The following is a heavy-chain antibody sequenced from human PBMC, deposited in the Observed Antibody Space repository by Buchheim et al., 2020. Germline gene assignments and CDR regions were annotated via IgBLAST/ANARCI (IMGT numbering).Heavy chain of an antibody. Sequence: QVQLQESGPGLVKPSQTLSLTCTVSGGSISSGSYYWSWIRQPAGKGLEWIGRIYTSGSTNYNPSLKSRVTISVDPSKNQLYLKLSSVTAADTAVYYCASQVVNYYDSSGYYFDYWGQGTL. V-gene: IGHV4-61*02. D-gene: IGHD3-22*01. J-gene: IGHJ4*02. CDR1: GGSISSGSYY. CDR2: IYTSGST. CDR3: ASQVVNYYDSSGYYFDY.